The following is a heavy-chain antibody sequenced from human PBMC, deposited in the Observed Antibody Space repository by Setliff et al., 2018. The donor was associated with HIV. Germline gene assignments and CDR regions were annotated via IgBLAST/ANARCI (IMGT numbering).Heavy chain of an antibody. D-gene: IGHD5-12*01. V-gene: IGHV1-46*01. J-gene: IGHJ5*02. CDR3: ARYLWLQFGPAPQNCFDP. CDR2: INPSGGRT. Sequence: ASVKVSCKASGYIFSSYYIHWVRQAPGQGLEWMGIINPSGGRTHYAQKFQGRVTMTRDTSTSTVYMELSSLLSEDTAVYYCARYLWLQFGPAPQNCFDPWGQGTLVTVSS. CDR1: GYIFSSYY.